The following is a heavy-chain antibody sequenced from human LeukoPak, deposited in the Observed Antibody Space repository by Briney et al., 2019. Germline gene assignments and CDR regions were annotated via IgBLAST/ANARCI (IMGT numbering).Heavy chain of an antibody. J-gene: IGHJ4*02. CDR3: ARGLVVVSGGDY. CDR1: GGSISSYY. D-gene: IGHD2-21*02. V-gene: IGHV4-59*01. CDR2: IYYSGST. Sequence: SETLSLTCTVSGGSISSYYWSWIRQPPGKGLEWIGYIYYSGSTNYNPSLKSRVTISVDTSKNQFSLKLSSVTAADTAVYYCARGLVVVSGGDYWGQATLVTVSS.